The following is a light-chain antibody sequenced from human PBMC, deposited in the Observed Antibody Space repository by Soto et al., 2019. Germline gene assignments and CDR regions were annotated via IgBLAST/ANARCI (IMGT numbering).Light chain of an antibody. CDR1: QSVSSN. CDR3: QQYNNWWT. Sequence: EIVMTQSPATLSVSPGERATLSCRASQSVSSNLAWYQQKPGQAPRLLSYGASTRATGIPARFSGSGSGTEFTLTISSLQSEDFAVYYCQQYNNWWTVGQGTKVEIK. CDR2: GAS. V-gene: IGKV3-15*01. J-gene: IGKJ1*01.